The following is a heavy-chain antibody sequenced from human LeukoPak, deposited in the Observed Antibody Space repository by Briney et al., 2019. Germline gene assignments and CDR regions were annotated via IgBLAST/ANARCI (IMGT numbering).Heavy chain of an antibody. CDR2: IIPILGIA. CDR1: GGTFGSYT. CDR3: ARESRVGTYYFDY. D-gene: IGHD1-26*01. Sequence: SVKVSCKASGGTFGSYTISWVRQAPGQGLEWMGRIIPILGIANYAQKFQGRVTITADKSTSTAYMELSSLRSEDTAVYYCARESRVGTYYFDYWGQGTLVTVSS. J-gene: IGHJ4*02. V-gene: IGHV1-69*04.